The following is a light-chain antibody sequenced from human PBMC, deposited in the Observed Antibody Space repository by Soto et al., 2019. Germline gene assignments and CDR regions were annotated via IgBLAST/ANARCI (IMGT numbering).Light chain of an antibody. V-gene: IGKV3-11*01. CDR1: QSVSSY. Sequence: EIVLTQSPATLSLSPGERATLSCRASQSVSSYLAWYQQKPGQAPMLLIYDASNRATGIPARFSGSGSGTDFTLTISILEHEDFAVYYCRRRSNSPLTFGGGTNVEIK. CDR3: RRRSNSPLT. CDR2: DAS. J-gene: IGKJ4*01.